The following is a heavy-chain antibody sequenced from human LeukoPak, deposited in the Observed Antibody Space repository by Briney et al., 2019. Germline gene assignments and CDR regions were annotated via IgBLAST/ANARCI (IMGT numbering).Heavy chain of an antibody. Sequence: GRSLRLSCAASGFNFDDYAMHWVRQAPGKGLEWVSGISWNGGTIGYAGSVKGRFTVSRDNAKKSLYLQINRLRAEDTAFYYCAKDKSPGGNYYNYYMDVWGRGTTVTVSS. CDR1: GFNFDDYA. D-gene: IGHD1-26*01. CDR3: AKDKSPGGNYYNYYMDV. J-gene: IGHJ6*03. V-gene: IGHV3-9*01. CDR2: ISWNGGTI.